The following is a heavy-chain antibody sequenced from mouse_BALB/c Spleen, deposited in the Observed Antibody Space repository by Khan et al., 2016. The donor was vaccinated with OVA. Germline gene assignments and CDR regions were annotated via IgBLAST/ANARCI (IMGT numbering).Heavy chain of an antibody. V-gene: IGHV1-4*01. CDR3: VRDGAYHRNDGWFAY. Sequence: QIQLVQSGAELGRPGASVKMSCKASGYTFTSYTIHWIKLRPGQGLEWIGFINPSNGYTNYNQKFKDKATLTADKSSTTVYMQLSSLTSDDSAVYNCVRDGAYHRNDGWFAYWGQGTLVTVSA. J-gene: IGHJ3*01. CDR1: GYTFTSYT. CDR2: INPSNGYT. D-gene: IGHD2-14*01.